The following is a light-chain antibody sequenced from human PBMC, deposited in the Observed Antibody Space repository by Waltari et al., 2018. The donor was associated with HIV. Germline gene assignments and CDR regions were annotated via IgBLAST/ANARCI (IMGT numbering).Light chain of an antibody. Sequence: DIQMTQFPSSLSASVGDRVTITCRATQDLGNSVSWYQQKPGKVPKLLVYGGYVRHRGVASRVTGRGSWNEYRLTISSLQPEDFATYYCHQYFSDPFTFGGGTKVEI. CDR2: GGY. CDR3: HQYFSDPFT. J-gene: IGKJ4*01. CDR1: QDLGNS. V-gene: IGKV1-NL1*01.